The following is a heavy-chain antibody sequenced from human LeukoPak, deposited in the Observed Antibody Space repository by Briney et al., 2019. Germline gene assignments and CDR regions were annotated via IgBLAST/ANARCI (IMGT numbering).Heavy chain of an antibody. CDR1: GVSVNSIAYY. Sequence: LETLSLTCTVSGVSVNSIAYYWTWIRQSPGKEPELIGNIFSTGSTNYNPSLESRVTISIDMSKNQFSLRLSSVTAADTAVYYCAREARRDRNLEWLFDYWGQGTLVTVSS. D-gene: IGHD3-3*01. J-gene: IGHJ4*02. CDR2: IFSTGST. CDR3: AREARRDRNLEWLFDY. V-gene: IGHV4-61*08.